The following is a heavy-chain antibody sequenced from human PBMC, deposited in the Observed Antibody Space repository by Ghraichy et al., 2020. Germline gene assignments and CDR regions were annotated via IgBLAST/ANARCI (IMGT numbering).Heavy chain of an antibody. CDR2: LFNDGST. J-gene: IGHJ4*02. V-gene: IGHV4-59*01. Sequence: SETLSLTCTVSGGSISNEHWNWVRQPPGKGLEWIAYLFNDGSTSYNPSLKNRVTISLDRSQNQLSLRLTSVTAANTAVYFCARSLSGLDSVDYWGQGTLVTVSS. CDR1: GGSISNEH. CDR3: ARSLSGLDSVDY. D-gene: IGHD2-2*03.